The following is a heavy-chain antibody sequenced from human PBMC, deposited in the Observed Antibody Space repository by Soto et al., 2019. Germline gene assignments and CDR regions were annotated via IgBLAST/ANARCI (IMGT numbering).Heavy chain of an antibody. J-gene: IGHJ4*02. CDR3: AKXIPHNFYYYDSSGPFDY. CDR1: GFTFDYYA. D-gene: IGHD3-22*01. CDR2: ISWNSGSI. Sequence: GGSLRLSCAASGFTFDYYAMHWVRQAPGKGLEWVSGISWNSGSIGYADSVKGRFTISRDNAKNSLYLQMNSLRAEDTALYYCAKXIPHNFYYYDSSGPFDYWGPGTLVTVSS. V-gene: IGHV3-9*01.